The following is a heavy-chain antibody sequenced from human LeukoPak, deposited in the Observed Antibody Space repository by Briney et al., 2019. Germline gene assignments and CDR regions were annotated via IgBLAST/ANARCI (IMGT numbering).Heavy chain of an antibody. J-gene: IGHJ4*02. V-gene: IGHV3-74*01. CDR1: GISFNNYW. Sequence: GGSLRLSCAASGISFNNYWMHWVRQAPGKGLVWVSRVNSDGSSTVYADSVKGRFTISRDKARTTVYLQMSSLRLDDTATYYCATGLGHYYDYWGQGSLVTVSS. CDR2: VNSDGSST. D-gene: IGHD3-22*01. CDR3: ATGLGHYYDY.